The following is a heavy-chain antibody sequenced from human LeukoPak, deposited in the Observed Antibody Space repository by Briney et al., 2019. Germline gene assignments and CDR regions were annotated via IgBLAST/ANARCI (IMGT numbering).Heavy chain of an antibody. V-gene: IGHV4-59*08. CDR3: ARLGKIYYDSSGYYTFDY. Sequence: SETLSLTCTVSGGSISGYYWSWIRQPPGKARECSGYIYYSGNTKYNPPLKSRVTISVDTSKNQFSLKLSSVSAASTAVYYCARLGKIYYDSSGYYTFDYWGQGALGTVSS. D-gene: IGHD3-22*01. CDR2: IYYSGNT. J-gene: IGHJ4*02. CDR1: GGSISGYY.